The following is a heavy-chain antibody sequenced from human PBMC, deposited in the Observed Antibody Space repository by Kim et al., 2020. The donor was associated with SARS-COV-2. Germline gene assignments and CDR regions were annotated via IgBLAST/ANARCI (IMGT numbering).Heavy chain of an antibody. J-gene: IGHJ4*02. Sequence: GGSLRLSCAASGFTFSNAWMSWVRQAPGKGLEWVGRIKSKTDGGTTDYAAPVKGRFTISRDDSKNTLYLQMNSLKTEDTAVYYCTTDCGGDCYPFDYWGQGTLVTVSS. CDR3: TTDCGGDCYPFDY. V-gene: IGHV3-15*01. CDR1: GFTFSNAW. CDR2: IKSKTDGGTT. D-gene: IGHD2-21*02.